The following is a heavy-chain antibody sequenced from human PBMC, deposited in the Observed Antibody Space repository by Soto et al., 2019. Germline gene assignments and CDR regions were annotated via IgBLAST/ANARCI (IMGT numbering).Heavy chain of an antibody. V-gene: IGHV4-39*01. J-gene: IGHJ4*02. D-gene: IGHD3-10*01. CDR3: ARRSTFGDYFDY. CDR2: IYYSGST. CDR1: GGSISSSSDY. Sequence: SETLSLTCTVSGGSISSSSDYWGWIRQPPGKGLEWIGSIYYSGSTYYNPSLKSRVTISVDTSKNQFSLKLSSVTAADTAVYYCARRSTFGDYFDYWGQGTQVTVSS.